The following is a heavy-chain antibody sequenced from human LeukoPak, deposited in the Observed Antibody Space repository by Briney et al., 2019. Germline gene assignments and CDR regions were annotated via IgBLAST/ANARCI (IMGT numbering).Heavy chain of an antibody. J-gene: IGHJ5*02. CDR1: GFTFSNYW. Sequence: PGGSLRLSCAASGFTFSNYWMMWVRQARGKGLEWVGNIKQDGSEKRYADSVRGRFSISRDNAQTSLYLQMNSLRAEDTAVYYCARASDPWLQLTWGQGTLVTVSS. D-gene: IGHD5-24*01. V-gene: IGHV3-7*05. CDR3: ARASDPWLQLT. CDR2: IKQDGSEK.